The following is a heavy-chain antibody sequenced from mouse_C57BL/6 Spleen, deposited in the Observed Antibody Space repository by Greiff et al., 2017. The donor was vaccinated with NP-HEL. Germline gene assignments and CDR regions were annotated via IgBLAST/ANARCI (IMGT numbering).Heavy chain of an antibody. V-gene: IGHV14-4*01. J-gene: IGHJ2*01. CDR3: TTYGYGY. CDR1: GFNIKDDY. CDR2: IDPENGDT. D-gene: IGHD2-2*01. Sequence: EVKVVESGAELVRPGASVKLSCTASGFNIKDDYMHWVKQRPEQGLEWIGWIDPENGDTEYASKFQGKATITADTSSNTAYLQLSSLTSEDTAVDYCTTYGYGYWGQGTTLTVSS.